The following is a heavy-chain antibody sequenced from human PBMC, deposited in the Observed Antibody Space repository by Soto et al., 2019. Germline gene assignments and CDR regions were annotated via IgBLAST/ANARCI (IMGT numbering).Heavy chain of an antibody. J-gene: IGHJ4*02. CDR1: GYTFTGYF. Sequence: ASVKVSCKASGYTFTGYFVHWVRQAPGQGLEWMGWINPNNGDTNYAQNFQGRVTMTRDTSINTAYMELSRLRSDDTAVYYCARINTYSDSRGGIAYWGQGALVTVSS. CDR3: ARINTYSDSRGGIAY. D-gene: IGHD3-22*01. CDR2: INPNNGDT. V-gene: IGHV1-2*02.